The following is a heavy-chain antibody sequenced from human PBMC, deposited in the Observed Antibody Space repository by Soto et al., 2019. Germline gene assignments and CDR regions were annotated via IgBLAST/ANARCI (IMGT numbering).Heavy chain of an antibody. J-gene: IGHJ4*02. CDR1: GGSISSYY. CDR2: IYYSGST. V-gene: IGHV4-59*08. CDR3: ARLGYGDYGWCDY. Sequence: SETLSLTCTVSGGSISSYYWSWIRQPPGKGLEWIGYIYYSGSTNYNPSLKSRVTISVDTSKNQFSLKLSSVTAADTAVYYCARLGYGDYGWCDYWGQGTLVTVSS. D-gene: IGHD4-17*01.